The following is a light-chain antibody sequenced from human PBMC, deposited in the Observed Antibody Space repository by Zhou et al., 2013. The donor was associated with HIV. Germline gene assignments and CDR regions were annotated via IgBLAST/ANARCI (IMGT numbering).Light chain of an antibody. J-gene: IGKJ1*01. CDR2: QAS. Sequence: DIQMAQSPSTLSASVGDRVTITCRPSQSISSWLAWYQQKPGKAPRLLIYQASTLESGVPSRFSGSGSGTDFSLTISGLQPNDSATFHCQQYQSDPWTFGQGTTLEIK. CDR1: QSISSW. V-gene: IGKV1-5*03. CDR3: QQYQSDPWT.